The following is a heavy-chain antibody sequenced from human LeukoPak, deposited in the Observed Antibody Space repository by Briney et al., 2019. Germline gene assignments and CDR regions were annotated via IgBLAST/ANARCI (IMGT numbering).Heavy chain of an antibody. D-gene: IGHD4-17*01. J-gene: IGHJ4*02. V-gene: IGHV3-66*01. CDR1: GSTFSSYA. Sequence: GGSLRLSCAASGSTFSSYAMHWVRQAPGKGLEWVSLIYSGGGTYYADSVKGRFTISRDNSRNTLSLQMNSLRVDDTAVYYCARGFRSVTTWGYFDYWGQGALVTVSS. CDR2: IYSGGGT. CDR3: ARGFRSVTTWGYFDY.